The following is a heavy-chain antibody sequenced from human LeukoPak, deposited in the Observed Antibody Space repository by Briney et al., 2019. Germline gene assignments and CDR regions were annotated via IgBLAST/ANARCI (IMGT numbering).Heavy chain of an antibody. J-gene: IGHJ4*02. V-gene: IGHV4-59*01. CDR2: IYYSGST. CDR3: ASSSLGYYFDY. D-gene: IGHD5-12*01. CDR1: GGSFSGYY. Sequence: SETLSLTCAVYGGSFSGYYWSWIRQPPGKGLEWIGYIYYSGSTNYNPSLKSRVTISVDTSKNQFSLKLSSVTAADTAVYYCASSSLGYYFDYWGQGTLVTVSS.